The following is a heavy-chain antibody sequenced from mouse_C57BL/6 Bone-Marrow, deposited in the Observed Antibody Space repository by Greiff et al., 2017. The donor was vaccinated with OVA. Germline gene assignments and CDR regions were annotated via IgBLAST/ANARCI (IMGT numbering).Heavy chain of an antibody. D-gene: IGHD3-3*01. J-gene: IGHJ2*01. CDR1: GYTFTDYY. CDR2: IYPNNGGN. V-gene: IGHV1-34*01. CDR3: AMRGCDPGSFDD. Sequence: EVQLQQSGPELVKPGASVKMSCKASGYTFTDYYMHWVKQSHGKSLEWIGYIYPNNGGNGYNQKFKGKATLTVDKSSSTAYMELRSLTSGDSAVCDSAMRGCDPGSFDDWGQGTTLTVST.